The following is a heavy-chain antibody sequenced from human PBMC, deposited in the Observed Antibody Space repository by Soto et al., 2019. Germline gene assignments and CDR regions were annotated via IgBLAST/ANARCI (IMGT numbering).Heavy chain of an antibody. V-gene: IGHV3-33*08. CDR3: ARDQGVVIIKDH. J-gene: IGHJ4*02. CDR1: GFTFRNHA. CDR2: IWYDGTSK. Sequence: QVQLVESGGGVVQPGRSLRLSCAASGFTFRNHAMHWVRQAPGKGLEWVGLIWYDGTSKYYADSVKGRFTNSRDNSKNTLYLEMNSLRVEDTAIYYCARDQGVVIIKDHWGQGTLVTVSS. D-gene: IGHD2-8*01.